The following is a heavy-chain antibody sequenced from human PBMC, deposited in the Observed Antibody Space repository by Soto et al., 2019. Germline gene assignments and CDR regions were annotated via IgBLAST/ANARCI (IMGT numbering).Heavy chain of an antibody. V-gene: IGHV1-69*01. D-gene: IGHD5-12*01. Sequence: QVQLVQSGAEVKKPGSSVKVSCKASGGTFSSYAISWVRQAPGQGLEWMGGIIPIFGTANYAQKFQGRVTITADESRSTDYKELSSVRSQDTAVYYCARVGRDGYNLYGMDVWFQGTTVTVSS. CDR3: ARVGRDGYNLYGMDV. J-gene: IGHJ6*02. CDR2: IIPIFGTA. CDR1: GGTFSSYA.